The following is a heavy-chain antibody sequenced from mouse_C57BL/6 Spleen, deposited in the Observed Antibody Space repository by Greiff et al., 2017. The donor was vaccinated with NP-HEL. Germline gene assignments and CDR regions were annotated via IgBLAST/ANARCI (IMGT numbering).Heavy chain of an antibody. Sequence: QVQLQQPGAELVKPGASVKLSCKASGYTFTSYWMHWVKQRPGRGLEWIGRIGPNSGGTKYNEKFKSKATLTVDKPSSTAYMQLSSLTSEDSAVYYCATVVDYYAMDYWGQGTSVTVSS. J-gene: IGHJ4*01. V-gene: IGHV1-72*01. CDR2: IGPNSGGT. D-gene: IGHD1-1*01. CDR1: GYTFTSYW. CDR3: ATVVDYYAMDY.